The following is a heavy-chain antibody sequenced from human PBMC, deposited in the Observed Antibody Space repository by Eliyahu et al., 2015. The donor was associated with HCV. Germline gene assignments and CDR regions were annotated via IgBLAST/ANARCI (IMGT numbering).Heavy chain of an antibody. CDR1: GGSFSGXY. J-gene: IGHJ4*02. CDR2: INHSGST. V-gene: IGHV4-34*01. Sequence: QVQLQQWGAGLLKPSETLSLTCAVYGGSFSGXYWSWIRQPPGKGLEWIGXINHSGSTNYNPSLKSRVTISVDTSKNQFSLKLSSVTAADTAVYYCARGRLRWYPDYWGQGTLVTVSS. D-gene: IGHD4-23*01. CDR3: ARGRLRWYPDY.